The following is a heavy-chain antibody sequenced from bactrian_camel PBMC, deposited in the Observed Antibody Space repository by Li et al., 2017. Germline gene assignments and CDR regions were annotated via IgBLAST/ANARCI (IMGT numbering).Heavy chain of an antibody. CDR3: VADRIAWDVGTPDGYTY. Sequence: HVQLVESGGGSVEAGGSLTLSCAASESTARGCCLTWFRQAPGPLKEREGVARIGRDGSTIYASSVVGRYTISKDSAKKILFLHMNRLKAEDTAMYYCVADRIAWDVGTPDGYTYWGQGTQVTVS. J-gene: IGHJ4*01. CDR2: IGRDGST. CDR1: ESTARGCC. V-gene: IGHV3S68*01. D-gene: IGHD1*01.